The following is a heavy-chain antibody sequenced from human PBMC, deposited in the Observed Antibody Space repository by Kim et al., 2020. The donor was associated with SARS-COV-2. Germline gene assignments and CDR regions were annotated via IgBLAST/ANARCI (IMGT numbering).Heavy chain of an antibody. J-gene: IGHJ6*02. D-gene: IGHD3-16*01. CDR2: ITYEGSTK. V-gene: IGHV3-30*18. Sequence: GGSLRLSCAASGFNFSNFDMHWVRQAPGKGLEWVAHITYEGSTKYYADSLKGRFTISRDSPKNTLYLQMDSLRPEDTAVYFCAKDKSFLLMTFGGEAGGMDVGGQGTTDTV. CDR1: GFNFSNFD. CDR3: AKDKSFLLMTFGGEAGGMDV.